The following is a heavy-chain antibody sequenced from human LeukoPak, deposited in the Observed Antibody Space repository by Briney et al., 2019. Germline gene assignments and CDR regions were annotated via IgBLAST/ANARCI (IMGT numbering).Heavy chain of an antibody. CDR3: ARESVAKPYFDY. CDR2: INPNSGGT. CDR1: GYTFTGYF. D-gene: IGHD5-12*01. Sequence: GASVKVSCKASGYTFTGYFMHWVRQAPGQGLEWMGWINPNSGGTNYAQKFQGRVTMTRDTSISTAYMELRRLRSDDTAVYYCARESVAKPYFDYWGQGTLVTVSS. J-gene: IGHJ4*02. V-gene: IGHV1-2*02.